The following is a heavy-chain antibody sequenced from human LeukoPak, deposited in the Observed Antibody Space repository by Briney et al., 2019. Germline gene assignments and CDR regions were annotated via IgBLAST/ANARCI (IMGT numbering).Heavy chain of an antibody. CDR2: IYYSGST. V-gene: IGHV4-59*02. D-gene: IGHD3-16*01. Sequence: SETLSLTCTVSGGSVTRNYWSWLRQPPGKGLEWIGYIYYSGSTNYSPSLKSRVTMSVDPSKNQFSPNLNSVTAADTAVYYCARIVTGGASFDSWVQGTLVTVSS. J-gene: IGHJ4*02. CDR1: GGSVTRNY. CDR3: ARIVTGGASFDS.